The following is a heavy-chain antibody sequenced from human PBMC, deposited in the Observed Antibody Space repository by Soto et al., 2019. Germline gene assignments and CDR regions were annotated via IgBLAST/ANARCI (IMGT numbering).Heavy chain of an antibody. CDR2: IYYSGST. V-gene: IGHV4-39*01. J-gene: IGHJ6*02. Sequence: SGTLSLTCTVSGGSISSGSYYWGWFRQPPGKGLEWIGSIYYSGSTYYNPSLKSRVTISVDTSKNQFSLKLSSVTAADTAVYYCARLSSLESSSWYPQFFYYYYGMDVWAQGAKVT. CDR3: ARLSSLESSSWYPQFFYYYYGMDV. CDR1: GGSISSGSYY. D-gene: IGHD6-13*01.